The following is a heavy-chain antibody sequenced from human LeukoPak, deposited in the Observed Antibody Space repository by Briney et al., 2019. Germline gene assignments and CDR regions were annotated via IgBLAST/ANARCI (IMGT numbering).Heavy chain of an antibody. Sequence: GGSLRLSCAASGFTFSSYAMHWVRQAPGKGLEWVTVISYDGNNKYYAASVKGRFTISRDNSKNMLYLQTNSLRTEDTAVYYCARDRSSSFDYWGQGTLVTVSS. CDR1: GFTFSSYA. V-gene: IGHV3-30-3*01. D-gene: IGHD6-13*01. J-gene: IGHJ4*02. CDR2: ISYDGNNK. CDR3: ARDRSSSFDY.